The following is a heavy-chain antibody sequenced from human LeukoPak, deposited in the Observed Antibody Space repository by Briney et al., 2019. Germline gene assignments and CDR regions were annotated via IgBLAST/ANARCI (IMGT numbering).Heavy chain of an antibody. CDR2: INPNSGGT. CDR1: GYTFTSYY. V-gene: IGHV1-2*02. CDR3: ARVGDCTNGVCYRYYFDY. Sequence: ASVKVSCKASGYTFTSYYMHWVRQAPGQGLEWMGIINPNSGGTNYAQKFQGRVTMTRDTSISTAYMELSRLRSDDTAVYYCARVGDCTNGVCYRYYFDYWGQGTLVTVSS. J-gene: IGHJ4*02. D-gene: IGHD2-8*01.